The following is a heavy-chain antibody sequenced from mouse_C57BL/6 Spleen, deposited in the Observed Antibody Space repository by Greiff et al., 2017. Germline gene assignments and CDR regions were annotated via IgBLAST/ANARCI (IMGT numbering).Heavy chain of an antibody. D-gene: IGHD4-1*01. J-gene: IGHJ2*01. CDR1: GLSFSSNA. Sequence: DVMWVVAGACLVKAGGLLSPVRAASGLSFSSNAMSFVRHPTKKRLGWVAYISSGGASIFYADTGKDRFTISRDNARNTLYLQMSSLKSENTAMYYCTRELGFDDWGQGTTLTVSS. CDR2: ISSGGASI. CDR3: TRELGFDD. V-gene: IGHV5-9-1*02.